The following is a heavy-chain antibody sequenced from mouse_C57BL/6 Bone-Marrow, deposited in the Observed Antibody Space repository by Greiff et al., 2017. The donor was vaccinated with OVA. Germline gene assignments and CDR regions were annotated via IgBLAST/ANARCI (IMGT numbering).Heavy chain of an antibody. V-gene: IGHV1-61*01. Sequence: LVESGAELVKPGASVKISCKASGYAFSSYWMNWVKQRPGQGLEWIGNIYPSDSETHYNQKFKDKATLTVDKSSSTAYMQLSSLTSEDSAVYYCATDYWGQGTTLTVSS. CDR1: GYAFSSYW. CDR2: IYPSDSET. J-gene: IGHJ2*01. CDR3: ATDY.